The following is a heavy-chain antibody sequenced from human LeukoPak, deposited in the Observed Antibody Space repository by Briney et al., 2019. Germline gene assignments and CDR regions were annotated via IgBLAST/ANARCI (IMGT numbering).Heavy chain of an antibody. D-gene: IGHD1-26*01. CDR2: ISSSGSTI. CDR1: GFTFSDYY. CDR3: AREIPGGAVTLDF. V-gene: IGHV3-11*04. J-gene: IGHJ4*02. Sequence: GGSLRLSCAASGFTFSDYYMSWIRQAPGKGLEWVSYISSSGSTIYYADSVKGRFTISRDNAKNSLYLQMNSLRVEDSAVYYCAREIPGGAVTLDFWGQGTLVTVSS.